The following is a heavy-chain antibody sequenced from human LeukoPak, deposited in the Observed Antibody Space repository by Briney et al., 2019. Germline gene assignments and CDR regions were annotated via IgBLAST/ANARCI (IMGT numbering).Heavy chain of an antibody. CDR1: GYSISGGYH. D-gene: IGHD2-2*01. V-gene: IGHV4-38-2*02. Sequence: SETLSLTCTVSGYSISGGYHRGWIRQPPGKGLEWIGSIYHDGSTYYNPSLKSRVTMSVDTSKNQVSLKLKSVTAADTALYYCARVGYCSTASCYQASFLDYWGQGTLATVSS. CDR2: IYHDGST. J-gene: IGHJ4*02. CDR3: ARVGYCSTASCYQASFLDY.